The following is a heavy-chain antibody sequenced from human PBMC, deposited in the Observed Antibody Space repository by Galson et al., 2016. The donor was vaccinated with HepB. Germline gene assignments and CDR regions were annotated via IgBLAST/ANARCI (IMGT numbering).Heavy chain of an antibody. D-gene: IGHD2-15*01. Sequence: SLRLSCAAYGFTFSSYGMHWVRQAPGKGLEWVAVISYDGSDKYYADSVKGRFTISRDNSKNTPYLQMSSLRAEDTAVYYCAKDVWRGSETEYYGMDVWGQGNTVTVSS. CDR1: GFTFSSYG. CDR2: ISYDGSDK. CDR3: AKDVWRGSETEYYGMDV. J-gene: IGHJ6*02. V-gene: IGHV3-30*18.